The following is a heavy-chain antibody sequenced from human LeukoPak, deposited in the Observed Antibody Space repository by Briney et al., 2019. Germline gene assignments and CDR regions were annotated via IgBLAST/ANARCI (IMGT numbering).Heavy chain of an antibody. CDR3: AKDRYCSGGSCYSVPDY. CDR2: ISSDGSNK. Sequence: PGGSLRLSCAASGFTFSRYAIHWVRQAPGKGLEWVAVISSDGSNKYYADSVKGRFTISRDNPKNTLYLQVNSLRAEDTAVYYCAKDRYCSGGSCYSVPDYWGQGTLVTVSS. V-gene: IGHV3-30*04. CDR1: GFTFSRYA. J-gene: IGHJ4*02. D-gene: IGHD2-15*01.